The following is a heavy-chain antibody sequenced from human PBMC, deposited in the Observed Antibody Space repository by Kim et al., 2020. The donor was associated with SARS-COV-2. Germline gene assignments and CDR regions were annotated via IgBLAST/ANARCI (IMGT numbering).Heavy chain of an antibody. J-gene: IGHJ4*02. CDR2: IYYSGST. D-gene: IGHD5-12*01. CDR3: ARQVRGRWLQFERLYYFDY. V-gene: IGHV4-39*01. CDR1: GGSISSSSYY. Sequence: SETLSLTCTVSGGSISSSSYYWGWIRQPPGKGLEWIGTIYYSGSTYYDPSLKSRVTISVDTSKNQFSLKLSCVTAADTAVYYCARQVRGRWLQFERLYYFDYWGQGTLVTVSS.